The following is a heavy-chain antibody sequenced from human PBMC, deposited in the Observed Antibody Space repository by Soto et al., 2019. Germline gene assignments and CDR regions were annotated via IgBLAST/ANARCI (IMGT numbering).Heavy chain of an antibody. Sequence: SETLSLTCAVYGGSFSGYYWSWIRQPPGKGLEWIGEINHSGSTNYNPSLKSRVTISVDTSKNQFSLKLSSVTAADTAVYYCARGRRCSSTSCYARGTYFDYWGQGTLVTVSS. CDR3: ARGRRCSSTSCYARGTYFDY. CDR1: GGSFSGYY. D-gene: IGHD2-2*01. V-gene: IGHV4-34*01. J-gene: IGHJ4*02. CDR2: INHSGST.